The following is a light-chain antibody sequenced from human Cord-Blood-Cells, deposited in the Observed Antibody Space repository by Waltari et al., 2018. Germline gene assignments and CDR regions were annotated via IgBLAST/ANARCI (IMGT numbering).Light chain of an antibody. CDR2: DVS. J-gene: IGLJ3*02. V-gene: IGLV2-14*03. Sequence: QSALTQPASVSGSPGQSIAISCTGTSSDVGGYNYVSWYQQHPGKAPNLMICDVSNRPSGVSNRFSGSKSGNTASLTISGLQAEDEADYYCSSYTSSSTWVFGGGTKLTVL. CDR1: SSDVGGYNY. CDR3: SSYTSSSTWV.